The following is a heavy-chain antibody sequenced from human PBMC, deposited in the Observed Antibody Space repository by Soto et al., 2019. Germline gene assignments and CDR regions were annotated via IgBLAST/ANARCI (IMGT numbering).Heavy chain of an antibody. CDR3: TTGRVTAYGGGVDY. CDR1: GFAFTDAW. J-gene: IGHJ4*02. CDR2: IKDKTEAETT. V-gene: IGHV3-15*01. Sequence: EVQLAESGGGLVKPGGSLRLSCVASGFAFTDAWMSWVRQAPGKGLEWVGRIKDKTEAETTDYGAPVKGKFIISRDDSKNSLFLQLNSLTPEDTAVYYCTTGRVTAYGGGVDYWGQGTQVTVSS. D-gene: IGHD2-15*01.